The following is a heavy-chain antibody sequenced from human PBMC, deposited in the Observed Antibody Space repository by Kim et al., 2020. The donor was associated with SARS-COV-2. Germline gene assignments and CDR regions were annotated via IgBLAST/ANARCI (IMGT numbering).Heavy chain of an antibody. Sequence: GGSLRLSCAASGFTFTTYAMSWVRQTPGKGLEWVSGISGSGGNAYYSDSVKGRFTISRDNSKNTLYLQMNSLRAEDTAFYYCAKNAYDILTPSHLWGQGT. V-gene: IGHV3-23*01. CDR3: AKNAYDILTPSHL. J-gene: IGHJ4*02. CDR1: GFTFTTYA. D-gene: IGHD3-9*01. CDR2: ISGSGGNA.